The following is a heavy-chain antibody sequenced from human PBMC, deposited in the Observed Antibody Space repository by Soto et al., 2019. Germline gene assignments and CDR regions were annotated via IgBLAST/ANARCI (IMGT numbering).Heavy chain of an antibody. CDR2: ITRSGDST. V-gene: IGHV3-23*01. Sequence: EVQLLESGGGLVQPGGSLRLSCAASAFTFNNYAMGWVRQAPDKGLDWVSTITRSGDSTYYADSVKGRFTISRDNSKNAMYLKMDSLTAEDTAVYFCAKLVSGSAYEAFHIWGQGTMVTVSS. CDR3: AKLVSGSAYEAFHI. D-gene: IGHD3-22*01. CDR1: AFTFNNYA. J-gene: IGHJ3*02.